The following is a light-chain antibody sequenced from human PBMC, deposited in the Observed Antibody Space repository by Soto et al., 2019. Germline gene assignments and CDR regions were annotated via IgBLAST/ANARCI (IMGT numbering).Light chain of an antibody. J-gene: IGLJ1*01. CDR1: SSDVAGYNY. V-gene: IGLV2-8*01. CDR2: AVN. Sequence: QSALTQPPSASGSPGQSVTISCTGTSSDVAGYNYVSWYQQHPGKAPKLMIYAVNKRPSGVPDRFSGSKSGNTASLTVSGLQAEDEAVYYCSSYAGSNNFVFGTGTKVTVL. CDR3: SSYAGSNNFV.